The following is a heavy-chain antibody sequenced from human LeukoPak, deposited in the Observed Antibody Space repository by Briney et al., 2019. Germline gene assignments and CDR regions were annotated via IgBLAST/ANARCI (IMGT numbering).Heavy chain of an antibody. CDR2: ISYDGSNK. D-gene: IGHD3-10*01. CDR1: GFTFSSYG. Sequence: PGWSLRLSCAASGFTFSSYGMHWVRQAPGKGLEWVAVISYDGSNKYYADSVKGRFTISRDNSKNTLYLQMNSLRAEDTAVYYCAKTYYHGSGSYSNYYYGMGVWGKGTTVTVSS. CDR3: AKTYYHGSGSYSNYYYGMGV. J-gene: IGHJ6*04. V-gene: IGHV3-30*18.